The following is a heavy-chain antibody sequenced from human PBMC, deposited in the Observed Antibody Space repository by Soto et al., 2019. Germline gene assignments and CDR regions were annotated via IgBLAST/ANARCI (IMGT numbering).Heavy chain of an antibody. CDR1: GLTFSNYA. CDR3: AKNQERELPRVIDF. D-gene: IGHD1-7*01. CDR2: MSGSSSTT. Sequence: GSLSLSCATSGLTFSNYAMSWVRQAPGGGLECVSSMSGSSSTTYYADSVRGRFTISRDRSKNTLYLQMSSLRAEDTALYYCAKNQERELPRVIDFGGQGTLVTVSS. J-gene: IGHJ4*02. V-gene: IGHV3-23*01.